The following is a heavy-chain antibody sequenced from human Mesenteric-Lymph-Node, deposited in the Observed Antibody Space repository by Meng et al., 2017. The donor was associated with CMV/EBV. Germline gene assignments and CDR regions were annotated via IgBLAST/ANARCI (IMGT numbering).Heavy chain of an antibody. CDR3: ARDQEGYYDFWSGYYGDYYYYGMDV. V-gene: IGHV3-69-1*01. Sequence: GWSLRLSCAASGFTFSDYYMNWVRQAPGKGLEWVSSISSSSTIYYADSVKGRFTISRDNAKNSLYLQMNSLRAEDTAVYYCARDQEGYYDFWSGYYGDYYYYGMDVWGQGTTVTVSS. CDR2: ISSSSTI. J-gene: IGHJ6*02. CDR1: GFTFSDYY. D-gene: IGHD3-3*01.